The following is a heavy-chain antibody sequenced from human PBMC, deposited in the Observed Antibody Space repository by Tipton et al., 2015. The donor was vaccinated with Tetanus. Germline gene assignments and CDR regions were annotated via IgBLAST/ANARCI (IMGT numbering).Heavy chain of an antibody. Sequence: LVKPSQTLTLTCTFSGFSFGTRGVGVGWIRQPPGKALEWLALIYWDDDKPYSPSLKNRLTVTKDISKNQVILTLTKVDPADTPTYYCTHRPGSARGNSFFYYLGVWGNGPAVTVS. J-gene: IGHJ6*03. D-gene: IGHD3-10*01. V-gene: IGHV2-5*02. CDR2: IYWDDDK. CDR1: GFSFGTRGVG. CDR3: THRPGSARGNSFFYYLGV.